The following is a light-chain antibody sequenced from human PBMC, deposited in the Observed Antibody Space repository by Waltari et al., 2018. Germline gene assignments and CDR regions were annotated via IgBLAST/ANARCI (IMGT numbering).Light chain of an antibody. V-gene: IGKV1-39*01. CDR1: QSIGTY. CDR3: QQTYSSPT. J-gene: IGKJ2*01. CDR2: AAS. Sequence: DIQMTQSPSSLSASVGDRVTIHCRAGQSIGTYLHWYQHKPGEAPKLLIYAASTLQSGVPSRFSGSGSGTDFTLTLSSLQPEDFATYYCQQTYSSPTFGQGTKLEIK.